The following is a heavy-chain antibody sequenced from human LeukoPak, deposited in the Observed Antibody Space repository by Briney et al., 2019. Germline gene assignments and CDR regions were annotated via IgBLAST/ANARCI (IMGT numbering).Heavy chain of an antibody. V-gene: IGHV1-69*13. CDR3: ARPEERAYYYYGMDV. CDR2: IIPIFGTA. CDR1: GGTFSSYA. D-gene: IGHD5-24*01. Sequence: SVKVSCKASGGTFSSYAISWVRQAPGQGLEWMGGIIPIFGTANYAQKFQGRVTITADESTSTAYMELSSLRSEDTAVYYCARPEERAYYYYGMDVWGQGTTVTVSS. J-gene: IGHJ6*02.